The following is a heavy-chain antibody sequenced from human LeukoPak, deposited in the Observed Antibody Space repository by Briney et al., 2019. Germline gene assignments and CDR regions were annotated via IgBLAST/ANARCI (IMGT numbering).Heavy chain of an antibody. D-gene: IGHD2-15*01. CDR1: GYNFNNYW. Sequence: GQSLKISCEGSGYNFNNYWIGWVRQMPGKGLEWMGIIYPGDSDTRYSPSFQGQVTISADKSISTAYLQWSSLKASDTAMYYCARSCSGGSCVSDYWGQGTLVTVSS. J-gene: IGHJ4*02. CDR2: IYPGDSDT. CDR3: ARSCSGGSCVSDY. V-gene: IGHV5-51*01.